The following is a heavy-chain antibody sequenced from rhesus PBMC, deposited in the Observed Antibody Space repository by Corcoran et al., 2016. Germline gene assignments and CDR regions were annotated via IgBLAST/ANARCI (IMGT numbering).Heavy chain of an antibody. CDR3: ARHWCSSYAY. J-gene: IGHJ4*01. V-gene: IGHV4-80*01. CDR1: GGTFSSYW. CDR2: GNGNSGSI. Sequence: QVQLHESHPGLVMPSETLSVTCAFSGGTFSSYWCSWIRQPPGKGLEWFGEGNGNSGSINYNHSLKSRVTISKDASKNQCSLKLSYVTAADTAVYYCARHWCSSYAYWGQGVRVTVSS. D-gene: IGHD4-29*01.